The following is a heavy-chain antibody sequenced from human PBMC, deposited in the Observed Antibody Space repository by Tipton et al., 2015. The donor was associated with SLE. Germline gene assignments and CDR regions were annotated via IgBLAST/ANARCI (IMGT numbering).Heavy chain of an antibody. CDR3: ARGGLRRSWFDP. V-gene: IGHV4-34*09. D-gene: IGHD5/OR15-5a*01. J-gene: IGHJ5*02. Sequence: TLSLTCAVYGGSFSGYYWSWIRQPPGKGLEWIGYIYSGSTYYNPSLKSRVIISVDTSKNQFSLKLSSVSAADTAVYYCARGGLRRSWFDPWGQGTLVTVSS. CDR2: IYSGST. CDR1: GGSFSGYY.